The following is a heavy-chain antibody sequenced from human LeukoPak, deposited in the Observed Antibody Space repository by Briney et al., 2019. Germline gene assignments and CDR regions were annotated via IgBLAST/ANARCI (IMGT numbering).Heavy chain of an antibody. J-gene: IGHJ3*02. CDR3: ARAYCGGDCYRGAFDI. CDR1: GFTFSSYS. Sequence: GGSLRLSCAASGFTFSSYSMNWVRQAPGKGLKWVSSISSSSSYIYYADSVKGRFTISRDNAKNSLYLQMNSLRAEDTAVYYCARAYCGGDCYRGAFDIWGQGTMVTVSS. CDR2: ISSSSSYI. D-gene: IGHD2-21*01. V-gene: IGHV3-21*01.